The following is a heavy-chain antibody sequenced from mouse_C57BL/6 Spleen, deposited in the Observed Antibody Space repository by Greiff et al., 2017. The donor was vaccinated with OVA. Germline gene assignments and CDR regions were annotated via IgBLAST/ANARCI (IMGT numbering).Heavy chain of an antibody. D-gene: IGHD1-1*01. J-gene: IGHJ3*01. CDR3: ARQRGFYGGFAD. CDR2: IWSDGST. CDR1: GFSLTSYG. Sequence: QVQLKESGPGLVAPSQSLSITCTVSGFSLTSYGVHWVRQPPGKGLEWLVVIWSDGSTTYNSALKSRLSISKDNSKSQVFLKRNSRQTDDTAMYYWARQRGFYGGFADWGQGTLVTVSA. V-gene: IGHV2-6-1*01.